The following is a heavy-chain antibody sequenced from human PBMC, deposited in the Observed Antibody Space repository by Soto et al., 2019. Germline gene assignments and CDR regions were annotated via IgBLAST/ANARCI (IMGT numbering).Heavy chain of an antibody. CDR1: GFNLNTYG. CDR3: VRDLALMADY. D-gene: IGHD3-16*01. CDR2: ILYDGSKK. J-gene: IGHJ4*02. Sequence: GGSLRLACGASGFNLNTYGIYWVRQAPGKGLQWVAQILYDGSKKHYADSVRGRFTITRDNSKNAVYLQMDSLRVDDTAMYYCVRDLALMADYWGQGTLVTVSS. V-gene: IGHV3-30*03.